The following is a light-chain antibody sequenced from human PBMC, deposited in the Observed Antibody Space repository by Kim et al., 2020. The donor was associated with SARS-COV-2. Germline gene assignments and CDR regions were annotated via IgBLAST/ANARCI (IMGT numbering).Light chain of an antibody. CDR3: QSYDSSLSGSLYG. J-gene: IGLJ1*01. CDR2: GNS. Sequence: QSVLTQPPSVSGAPGQRVTISCTGSSSNIGAGYDVHWYQQLPGTAPKLLIYGNSNRPSGVPDRFSGSKSGTSASLAITGLQAEDEADYYCQSYDSSLSGSLYGFGTGTKVTVL. V-gene: IGLV1-40*01. CDR1: SSNIGAGYD.